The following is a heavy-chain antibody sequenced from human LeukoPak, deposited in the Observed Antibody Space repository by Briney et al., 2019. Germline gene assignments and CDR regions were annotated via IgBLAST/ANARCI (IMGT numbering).Heavy chain of an antibody. CDR1: GFTFSSYS. D-gene: IGHD3-10*01. Sequence: GGSLRLSCAAPGFTFSSYSMNWVRQAPGKGLEWVSYISSSSSTIYYADSVKGRFTISRDNAKNSLYLQMNSLRAEDTAVYYCARFSRYGSGSYYRGSDAFDIWGQGTMVTVSS. J-gene: IGHJ3*02. V-gene: IGHV3-48*01. CDR3: ARFSRYGSGSYYRGSDAFDI. CDR2: ISSSSSTI.